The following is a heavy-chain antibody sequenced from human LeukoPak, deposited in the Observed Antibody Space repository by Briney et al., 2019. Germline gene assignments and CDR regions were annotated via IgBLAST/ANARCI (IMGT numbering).Heavy chain of an antibody. J-gene: IGHJ4*02. CDR3: ANTYGSGSGTIDY. CDR1: GFTFSSYA. Sequence: GSLRLSCAASGFTFSSYAMHWVRQAPGKGLEWVAVISYDGSNKYYADSVKGRFTISRDNSKNTLYLQMNSLRAEDTAVYYCANTYGSGSGTIDYWGQGTLVTVSS. D-gene: IGHD3-10*01. V-gene: IGHV3-30-3*01. CDR2: ISYDGSNK.